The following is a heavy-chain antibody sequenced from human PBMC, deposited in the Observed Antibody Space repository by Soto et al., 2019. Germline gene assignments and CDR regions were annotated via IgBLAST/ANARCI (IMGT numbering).Heavy chain of an antibody. Sequence: SETLSLTCTVSGGSISSYYWSWIRQPPGKGLEWIGYVHDSWGSHYNPSLKSRVAISLDTSKSQFSLKLTSVTATDTAVYYCGGQGVGGVTRPVGVWGPRTTVTVSS. J-gene: IGHJ6*01. D-gene: IGHD3-16*01. V-gene: IGHV4-59*08. CDR1: GGSISSYY. CDR3: GGQGVGGVTRPVGV. CDR2: VHDSWGS.